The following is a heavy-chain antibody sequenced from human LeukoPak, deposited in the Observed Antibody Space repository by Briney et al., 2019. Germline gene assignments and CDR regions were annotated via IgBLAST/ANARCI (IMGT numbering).Heavy chain of an antibody. V-gene: IGHV3-23*01. CDR2: ISASGATT. D-gene: IGHD2-15*01. Sequence: GGSLRLSCAASGFNFSIYAMSWVRQAPGRALQWISGISASGATTYYADSLKGRFTVSRDISKNTLYLQLNSLRAEDTAVYYCARSMAQDVDAFDIWGQGTMVTVSS. J-gene: IGHJ3*02. CDR3: ARSMAQDVDAFDI. CDR1: GFNFSIYA.